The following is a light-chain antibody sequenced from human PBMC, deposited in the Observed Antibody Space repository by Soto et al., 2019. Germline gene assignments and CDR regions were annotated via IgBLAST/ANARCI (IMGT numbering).Light chain of an antibody. J-gene: IGLJ1*01. CDR1: SSDSGHYDY. CDR2: HVT. Sequence: QSALTQPASVSGSPGQSITISCTGTSSDSGHYDYVSWYQQHPGKAPKLMIYHVTYRPSGVSNRYSGSKSGNSASLTISGLQADDEADYYCCSLTTSHTYVFGSGTKVIVL. CDR3: CSLTTSHTYV. V-gene: IGLV2-14*03.